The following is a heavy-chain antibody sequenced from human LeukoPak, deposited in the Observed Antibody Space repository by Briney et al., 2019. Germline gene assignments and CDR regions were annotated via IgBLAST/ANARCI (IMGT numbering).Heavy chain of an antibody. CDR3: ARGEILSGYYMDV. CDR1: GGSISTNDHY. J-gene: IGHJ6*03. D-gene: IGHD3-9*01. V-gene: IGHV4-30-4*08. Sequence: SETLSLTCTVSGGSISTNDHYWSWIRQTPGKGLEWIGYMYYSGRTFYNPSLRSRVIISVDTSKNQFSLKLSSVTAADTAVYYCARGEILSGYYMDVWGKGTTVTVSS. CDR2: MYYSGRT.